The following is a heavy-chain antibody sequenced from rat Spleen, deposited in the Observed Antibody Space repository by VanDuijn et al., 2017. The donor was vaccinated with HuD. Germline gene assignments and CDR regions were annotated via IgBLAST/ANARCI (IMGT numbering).Heavy chain of an antibody. D-gene: IGHD1-4*01. J-gene: IGHJ4*01. Sequence: EVQLVESGGGLVQPGRSMKLSCAASGFTFSDYGMAWVRQAPTKGLEWVAFISAGGGSTHYRDSVKGRFTVSRDNAKSTLYLQMDSLRSEDTATYFCARPGITSYVMHAWGQGVSVTVSS. CDR2: ISAGGGST. CDR3: ARPGITSYVMHA. CDR1: GFTFSDYG. V-gene: IGHV5-25*01.